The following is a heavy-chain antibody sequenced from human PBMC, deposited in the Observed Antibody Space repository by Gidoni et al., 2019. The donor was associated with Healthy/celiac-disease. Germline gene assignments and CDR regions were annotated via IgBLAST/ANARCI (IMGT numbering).Heavy chain of an antibody. CDR2: IIPIFGTA. D-gene: IGHD3-22*01. CDR3: ARGSTMIVKPFYYYGMDV. V-gene: IGHV1-69*01. J-gene: IGHJ6*02. Sequence: QVPLVQFCAQVTKPRSSLKVSCKASGGTFSSYAISWVRKAPGQGPEWMGGIIPIFGTANYAEKFQGRVTITADESTSTAYMELSSLRAEDTAVDDCARGSTMIVKPFYYYGMDVWGQGTTVTVSS. CDR1: GGTFSSYA.